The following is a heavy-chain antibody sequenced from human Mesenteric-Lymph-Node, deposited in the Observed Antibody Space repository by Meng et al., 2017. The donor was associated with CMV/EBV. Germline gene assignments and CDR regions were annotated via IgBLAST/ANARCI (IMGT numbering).Heavy chain of an antibody. Sequence: SETLSLTCTVSGGSISSSSYYWGWIRQPPGKGLEWIGSIYFSGSTHYNPSLKSRVTISVDTSKNQFSLRLRFVTAADTALYYCARGRDAGYTNSGGWFDPWGQATLVTVSS. CDR2: IYFSGST. V-gene: IGHV4-39*07. CDR3: ARGRDAGYTNSGGWFDP. CDR1: GGSISSSSYY. J-gene: IGHJ5*02. D-gene: IGHD6-13*01.